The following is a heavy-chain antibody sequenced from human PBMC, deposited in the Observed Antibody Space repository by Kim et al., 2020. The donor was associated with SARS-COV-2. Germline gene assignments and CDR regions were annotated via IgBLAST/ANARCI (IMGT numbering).Heavy chain of an antibody. D-gene: IGHD3-10*01. J-gene: IGHJ5*02. CDR2: ISGYDAKT. CDR3: ARDLSTYGSGRFDP. Sequence: ASVKVSCKASGYSFNYYGIGWVRQAPGQGLEWMGWISGYDAKTNYAQRFQGRVTMTTDTSTSTAYMELRSLRSDDMAIYYCARDLSTYGSGRFDPWGQGT. V-gene: IGHV1-18*03. CDR1: GYSFNYYG.